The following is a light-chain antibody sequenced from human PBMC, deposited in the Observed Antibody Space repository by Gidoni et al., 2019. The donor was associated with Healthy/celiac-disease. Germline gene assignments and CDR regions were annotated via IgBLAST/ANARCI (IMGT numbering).Light chain of an antibody. CDR1: SSDVSGYNY. J-gene: IGLJ2*01. CDR3: SSYTSSSTLGYVV. V-gene: IGLV2-14*03. Sequence: QSALTQPASVSGSPGQSITISCTGTSSDVSGYNYVSWYQQHPGKAPKLMIYDVSNRPSGVSNRFSGSKSGNTASLTISGLQAEDEADYYCSSYTSSSTLGYVVFGGGTKLTVL. CDR2: DVS.